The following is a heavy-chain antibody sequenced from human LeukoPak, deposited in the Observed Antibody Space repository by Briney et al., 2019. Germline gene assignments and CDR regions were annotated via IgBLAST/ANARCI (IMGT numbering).Heavy chain of an antibody. CDR1: GGTFSSYA. CDR3: ARDSSSWYKLFDY. V-gene: IGHV1-69*04. J-gene: IGHJ4*02. D-gene: IGHD6-13*01. Sequence: SVKVSCKASGGTFSSYAISWVRQAPGQGLEWMGRIIPIFGIANYAQKFQGRVTITADKSTSTAYMELSSLRSEDTAVYYCARDSSSWYKLFDYWGQGTLVTVSS. CDR2: IIPIFGIA.